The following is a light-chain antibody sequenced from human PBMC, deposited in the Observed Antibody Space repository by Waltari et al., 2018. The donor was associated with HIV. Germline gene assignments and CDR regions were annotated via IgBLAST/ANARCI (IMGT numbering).Light chain of an antibody. V-gene: IGKV3D-15*01. CDR2: GAC. Sequence: EIVMTQSPATLSVSAGERATLSCRASQNIGGNLAWYQQRHGQPPRLLVYGACSREPGIPARFSGRGSGTEFTLTISSLESDDSAVYYCQQYLDWPPWTFGQGTKV. CDR3: QQYLDWPPWT. CDR1: QNIGGN. J-gene: IGKJ1*01.